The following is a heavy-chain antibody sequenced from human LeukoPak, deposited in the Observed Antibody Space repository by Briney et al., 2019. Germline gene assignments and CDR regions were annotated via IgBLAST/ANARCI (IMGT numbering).Heavy chain of an antibody. CDR2: ISGSGGST. D-gene: IGHD3-22*01. CDR3: AKELYYYDSSGTGGDY. CDR1: GFTFSSYA. V-gene: IGHV3-23*01. Sequence: PGGSLRLSCAASGFTFSSYAMSWVRQAPGKGLEWVSAISGSGGSTYYADSVKGRLTISRDNSKNTLYLQMNSLRAEDTAVYYCAKELYYYDSSGTGGDYWGQGTLVTVSS. J-gene: IGHJ4*02.